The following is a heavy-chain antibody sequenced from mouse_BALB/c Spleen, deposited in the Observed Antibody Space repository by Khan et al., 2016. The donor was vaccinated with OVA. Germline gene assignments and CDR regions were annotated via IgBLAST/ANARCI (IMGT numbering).Heavy chain of an antibody. V-gene: IGHV3-2*02. CDR1: GYSITSDYA. Sequence: VQLQQSGPGLVKPSQSLSLTCTVTGYSITSDYAWNWIRQFPGNKLEWMGYISYSGNTKYNQSLKSRISITRDTSKNQFFLQLNSVTTEDTATYYCARIYGGDFDYWGQGTTLTVSS. CDR3: ARIYGGDFDY. CDR2: ISYSGNT. D-gene: IGHD1-1*01. J-gene: IGHJ2*01.